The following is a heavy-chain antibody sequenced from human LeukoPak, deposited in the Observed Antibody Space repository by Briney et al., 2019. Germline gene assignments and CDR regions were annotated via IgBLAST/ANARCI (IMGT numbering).Heavy chain of an antibody. V-gene: IGHV3-9*01. J-gene: IGHJ6*03. Sequence: GGSLRLSCAASGFTFDDYAMHWVRQAPGKGLEWVSGISWNSGSIGYADSVKGRFTISRDNAKNSLYLQMNSLRAEDTAVYYCARGPELRYYYYMDVWGKGTTVTISS. CDR3: ARGPELRYYYYMDV. CDR2: ISWNSGSI. D-gene: IGHD1-26*01. CDR1: GFTFDDYA.